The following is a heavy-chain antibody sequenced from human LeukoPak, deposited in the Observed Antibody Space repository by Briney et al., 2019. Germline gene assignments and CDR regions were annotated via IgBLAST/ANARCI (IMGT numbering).Heavy chain of an antibody. CDR3: ARTNYDILTGSTHFDY. V-gene: IGHV3-21*01. J-gene: IGHJ4*02. D-gene: IGHD3-9*01. CDR1: GFTFSSYS. Sequence: GGSLRLSCAASGFTFSSYSMNWVRQAPGKGLEWVSSISSSSSNIYYADSVKGRFTISRDNAKNSLYLQMNSLRAEDTAVYYCARTNYDILTGSTHFDYWGQGTLVTVSS. CDR2: ISSSSSNI.